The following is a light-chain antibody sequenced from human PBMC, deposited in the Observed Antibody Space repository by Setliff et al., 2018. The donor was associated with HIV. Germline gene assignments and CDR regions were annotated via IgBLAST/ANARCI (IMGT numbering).Light chain of an antibody. J-gene: IGLJ2*01. Sequence: QSVLTQPAPVSGSPGQSITISCTGTSSDVRAYNYVSWYQQHPGKAPKLMIYDVNKRPSGVSHRFSGPKSGTTASLTISGLQPEDEADYSCSSYSSSNTYVVFGGVTKVTVL. CDR1: SSDVRAYNY. V-gene: IGLV2-14*01. CDR3: SSYSSSNTYVV. CDR2: DVN.